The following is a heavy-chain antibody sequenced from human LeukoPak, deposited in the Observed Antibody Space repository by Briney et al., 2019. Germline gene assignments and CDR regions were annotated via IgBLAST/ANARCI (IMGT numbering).Heavy chain of an antibody. V-gene: IGHV1-69*04. CDR3: ARDESYCTTGVCTAH. CDR2: IIPILGIA. CDR1: GGTFSSYA. D-gene: IGHD2-8*01. J-gene: IGHJ4*02. Sequence: SVKVSCKASGGTFSSYAISWVRQAPGQGLEWMGRIIPILGIANYAQKFQGRVTITADKSTSTAYMELSSLRSEDTAVYYCARDESYCTTGVCTAHWGQGTLVTVSS.